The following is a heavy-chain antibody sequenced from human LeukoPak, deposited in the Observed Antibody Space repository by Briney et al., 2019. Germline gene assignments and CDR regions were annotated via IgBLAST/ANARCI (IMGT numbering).Heavy chain of an antibody. D-gene: IGHD1-26*01. CDR3: ARIVGVASFYYYGMDV. CDR2: INASNGNT. CDR1: GYTFTSYA. Sequence: ASVKVSCKASGYTFTSYAMHWVRQAPGQRLEWMGWINASNGNTKYSQKFQGRVTITRDTSASTAYMELSSLRSEDTAVYYCARIVGVASFYYYGMDVWGQGTTVTVSS. V-gene: IGHV1-3*01. J-gene: IGHJ6*02.